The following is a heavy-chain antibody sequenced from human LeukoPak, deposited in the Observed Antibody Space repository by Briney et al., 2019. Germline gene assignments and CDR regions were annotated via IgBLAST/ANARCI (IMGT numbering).Heavy chain of an antibody. D-gene: IGHD3-22*01. CDR3: TRYYYDGSGYYYLFDY. J-gene: IGHJ4*02. Sequence: GGSLRLSCAASGFTFSGSAMHWDRQASGKGLEWVGRIRSKTNSYATAYAASVKGRFTISRDDSKNTAYLQMNSLKTEDTAVYYCTRYYYDGSGYYYLFDYWGQGTLVTVSS. CDR1: GFTFSGSA. CDR2: IRSKTNSYAT. V-gene: IGHV3-73*01.